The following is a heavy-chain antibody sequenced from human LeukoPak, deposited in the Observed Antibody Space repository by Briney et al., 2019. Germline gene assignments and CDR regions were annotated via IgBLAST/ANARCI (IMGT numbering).Heavy chain of an antibody. CDR1: GYTFTGYY. CDR3: ARAGTYQQQLVHRLMDV. V-gene: IGHV1-2*02. J-gene: IGHJ6*03. CDR2: INPNSGGT. Sequence: ASVKVSCKASGYTFTGYYMHWVRQAPGQGLEWMGWINPNSGGTNYAQKFQGRVTMTRDTSISTAYMELSRLRSDDTAVYYCARAGTYQQQLVHRLMDVWGKGTTVTISS. D-gene: IGHD6-13*01.